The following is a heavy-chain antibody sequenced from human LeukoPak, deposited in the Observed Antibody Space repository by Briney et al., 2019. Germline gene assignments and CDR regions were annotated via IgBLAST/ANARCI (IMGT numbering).Heavy chain of an antibody. CDR3: AKGAAAGKVDWFDP. CDR2: INNDGTAT. D-gene: IGHD6-13*01. CDR1: GFTFNYFW. J-gene: IGHJ5*02. Sequence: GGSLRLSCAASGFTFNYFWMHWVRQVPGKGLVWVSGINNDGTATYYADSVKGRFTISRDNAKNTVYLQMNGLRAEDTTVYYCAKGAAAGKVDWFDPWGQGTLVTVSS. V-gene: IGHV3-74*01.